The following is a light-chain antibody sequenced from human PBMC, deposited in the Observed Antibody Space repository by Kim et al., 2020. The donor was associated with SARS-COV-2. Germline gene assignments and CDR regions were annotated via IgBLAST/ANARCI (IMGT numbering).Light chain of an antibody. Sequence: SYELTQPPSVSVAPGKTARLTCGGNNIGSKSVLWYQQKPGRAPVLVIYYDSDRLSGIPERFSGFNSGNTATLTISRVEAGDEADCYCQVWDRSSDHRVFGGGTQLAVL. J-gene: IGLJ3*02. CDR3: QVWDRSSDHRV. CDR1: NIGSKS. V-gene: IGLV3-21*04. CDR2: YDS.